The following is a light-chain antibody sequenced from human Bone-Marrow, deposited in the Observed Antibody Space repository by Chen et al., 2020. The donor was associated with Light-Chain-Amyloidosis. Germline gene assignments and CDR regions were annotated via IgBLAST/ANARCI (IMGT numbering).Light chain of an antibody. CDR2: EVS. J-gene: IGLJ1*01. Sequence: QSALTQSPSASGSPGQSVTISCTGTSSDVGGNNYVSWYQQHPGKAPKLLIYEVSKRPSGVPDRFSGSKSGNTTSLTVSGLQAEDEADYYCRSYAGSNNYVFGTGTKVAVL. CDR3: RSYAGSNNYV. V-gene: IGLV2-8*01. CDR1: SSDVGGNNY.